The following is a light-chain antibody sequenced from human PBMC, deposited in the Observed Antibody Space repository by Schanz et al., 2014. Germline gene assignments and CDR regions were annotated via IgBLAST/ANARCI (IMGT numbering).Light chain of an antibody. CDR1: QSISSW. CDR3: QQYGSSPLT. V-gene: IGKV3-20*01. CDR2: GAT. J-gene: IGKJ4*01. Sequence: EILLTQSPGTLSLSPGERATLSCRASQSISSWLAWYQQKPGQAPRLLIYGATSRATGIADRFSGSGSGTDFTLTISRLEPEDFAVFYCQQYGSSPLTFGGGTKVEIK.